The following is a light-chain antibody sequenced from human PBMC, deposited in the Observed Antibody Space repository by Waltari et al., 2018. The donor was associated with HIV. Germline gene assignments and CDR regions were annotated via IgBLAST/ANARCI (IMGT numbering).Light chain of an antibody. CDR3: ETWENSLSAGV. J-gene: IGLJ3*02. V-gene: IGLV1-51*01. CDR2: GND. CDR1: TSNIGETY. Sequence: QSVLTQPPSVSAAPGQTVTISCSGRTSNIGETYVSWYQQLPGTAPKLLIYGNDKRPSGIPDRFSGSKSGTSATLDITGVQSGDGADYYCETWENSLSAGVFGGGTKLTVL.